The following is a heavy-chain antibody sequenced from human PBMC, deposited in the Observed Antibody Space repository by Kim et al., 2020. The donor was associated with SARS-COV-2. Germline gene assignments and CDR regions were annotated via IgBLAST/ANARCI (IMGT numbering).Heavy chain of an antibody. CDR1: GFTFSSYG. J-gene: IGHJ3*02. CDR2: IWYDGSNK. Sequence: GGSLRHSCAASGFTFSSYGMHWVRQAPGKGLEWVAVIWYDGSNKYYADSVKGRFTISRDNSKNTLYLQMNSLRAEDTAVYYCARDLPFGSGSSDAFDIWGQGTMVTVSS. V-gene: IGHV3-33*01. CDR3: ARDLPFGSGSSDAFDI. D-gene: IGHD3-10*01.